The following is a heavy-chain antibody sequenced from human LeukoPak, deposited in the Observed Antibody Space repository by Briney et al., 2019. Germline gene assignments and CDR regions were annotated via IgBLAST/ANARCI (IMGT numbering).Heavy chain of an antibody. J-gene: IGHJ4*02. CDR2: IHYSGET. CDR3: ARDLTFDY. V-gene: IGHV4-59*12. CDR1: GGSISGYY. Sequence: KPSETLSLTCTVSGGSISGYYWSWIRQPPGKGLEWIGYIHYSGETNYNPSLSSRVTIAMDTPKNQFSLNLRSVTAADTAVYYCARDLTFDYWGQGALVTVSS.